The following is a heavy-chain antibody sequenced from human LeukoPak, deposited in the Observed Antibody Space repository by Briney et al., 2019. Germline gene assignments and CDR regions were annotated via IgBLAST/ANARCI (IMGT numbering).Heavy chain of an antibody. CDR2: ITGSGGNT. D-gene: IGHD3-16*01. CDR1: GFTFSSYA. CDR3: AKLGGHPLHNYYVGV. V-gene: IGHV3-23*01. Sequence: GGSLRLSCAASGFTFSSYAMNWVRQAPGKGLEWVSLITGSGGNTYYANSVKGRFTISRDNSNNTLYLQMNSLRAEDTAVYYCAKLGGHPLHNYYVGVWGKGTTVAVSS. J-gene: IGHJ6*03.